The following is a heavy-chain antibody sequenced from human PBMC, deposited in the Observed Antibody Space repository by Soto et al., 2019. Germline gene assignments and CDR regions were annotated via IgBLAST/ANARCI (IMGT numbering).Heavy chain of an antibody. V-gene: IGHV3-33*01. CDR3: AIRYADHGYDH. J-gene: IGHJ5*02. D-gene: IGHD4-17*01. Sequence: QVQLVESGGVVVQPGRTLRLSCVASGFTLSSVGMHWVRQAPGKGLEWVAMIWSDGSKTYYGHSVNGRFTISRDTSRNTVYLQMDSRTSEDSAGYYCAIRYADHGYDHWGQGTLVTVSS. CDR1: GFTLSSVG. CDR2: IWSDGSKT.